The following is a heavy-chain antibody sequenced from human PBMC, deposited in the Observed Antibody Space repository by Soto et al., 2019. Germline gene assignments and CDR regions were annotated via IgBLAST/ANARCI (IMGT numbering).Heavy chain of an antibody. Sequence: QVQLVESGGGVVQPGGSLRLSCAASGCTFRNHAMHWVRQSPGKGLECLAVIAHDGSNAFYRDSVKGRFTVSRDNSKNTLYLYMNSLRSEDTGVYYCARGDREDILVVVGARPGEYGTDIWGQGTTVIASS. CDR2: IAHDGSNA. J-gene: IGHJ6*02. CDR1: GCTFRNHA. D-gene: IGHD2-15*01. V-gene: IGHV3-30-3*01. CDR3: ARGDREDILVVVGARPGEYGTDI.